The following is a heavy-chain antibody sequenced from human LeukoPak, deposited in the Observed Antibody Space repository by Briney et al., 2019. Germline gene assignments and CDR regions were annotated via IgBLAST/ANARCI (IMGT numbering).Heavy chain of an antibody. CDR3: ARDYTIKAPYFDY. V-gene: IGHV1-69*13. Sequence: SVKVSCKASGGSFSSYTINWVRQAPGQGLEWTGEIIPNYGATNYAQKFQGRVTISADSSTSTAYMELISLTSDDTAVYYCARDYTIKAPYFDYWGQGTLVTVSS. D-gene: IGHD5-24*01. CDR2: IIPNYGAT. J-gene: IGHJ4*02. CDR1: GGSFSSYT.